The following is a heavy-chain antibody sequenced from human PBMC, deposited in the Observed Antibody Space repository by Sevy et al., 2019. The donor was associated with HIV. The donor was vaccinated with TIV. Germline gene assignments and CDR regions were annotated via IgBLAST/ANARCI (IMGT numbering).Heavy chain of an antibody. J-gene: IGHJ5*02. CDR2: ISSSSSTI. D-gene: IGHD1-1*01. CDR1: GFTFSSYS. CDR3: ARETRGFDP. Sequence: GESLKISCAASGFTFSSYSMNWVRQAPGKGLEWVSYISSSSSTIYYADSVKGRFTISRDNAKNSLYLQMNSLRAEDTAVYYCARETRGFDPWGQGTLVTVSS. V-gene: IGHV3-48*01.